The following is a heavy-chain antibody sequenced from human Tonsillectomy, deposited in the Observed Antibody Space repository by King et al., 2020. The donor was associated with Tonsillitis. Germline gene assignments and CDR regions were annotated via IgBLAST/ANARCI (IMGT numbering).Heavy chain of an antibody. CDR3: ARGTFIAVADSFDY. D-gene: IGHD6-13*01. CDR1: GDSISSSSYY. CDR2: IDYSGST. J-gene: IGHJ4*02. V-gene: IGHV4-39*01. Sequence: QLQESGPGLLKPSETLSLTCTVSGDSISSSSYYWGWIRQPPGKGLEWIGRIDYSGSTYYNRSLKSRVTISVDTSKNQFSLKLSSVTAADTAVYYCARGTFIAVADSFDYWGQGTLVTVSS.